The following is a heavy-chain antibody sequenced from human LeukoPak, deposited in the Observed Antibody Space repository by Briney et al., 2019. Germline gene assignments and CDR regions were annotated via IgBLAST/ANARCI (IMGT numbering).Heavy chain of an antibody. CDR1: GGSFSGYY. Sequence: SETLSLTCAVYGGSFSGYYWSWIRQPPGKGLEWIGEINHSGSTNYNPSLKSRVTISVDTSKNQFSLKLSSVTAADTAVYYCARGHDYGDYRMNWFDPWGQGTLVTVSS. CDR2: INHSGST. J-gene: IGHJ5*02. D-gene: IGHD4-17*01. CDR3: ARGHDYGDYRMNWFDP. V-gene: IGHV4-34*01.